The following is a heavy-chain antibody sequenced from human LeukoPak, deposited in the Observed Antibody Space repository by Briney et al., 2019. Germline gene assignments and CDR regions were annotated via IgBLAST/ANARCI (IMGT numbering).Heavy chain of an antibody. V-gene: IGHV4-30-4*01. D-gene: IGHD5-12*01. CDR1: GGSISSGDYY. J-gene: IGHJ3*02. Sequence: SSQTLSLTCTVSGGSISSGDYYWSWIRQPPGKGLEWIGYIYYSGSTYYNPSLKSRVTISVDTSKNQFSLKLSSVTAADTAVYYCARDSGRWLLTSDAFDIWGQGTMVTVSS. CDR2: IYYSGST. CDR3: ARDSGRWLLTSDAFDI.